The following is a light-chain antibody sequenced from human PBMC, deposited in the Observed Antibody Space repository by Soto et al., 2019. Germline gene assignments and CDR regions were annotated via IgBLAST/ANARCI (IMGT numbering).Light chain of an antibody. CDR1: TSAFCDYNF. Sequence: QSVLTQPSYVSVSPGQLITISCTGTTSAFCDYNFVSWYQQHPGKAPKLMIYDVSSRPSGVSHRFSGSKSGNTASLTISGIQAEDEADYYCSSYASSDTLLFGGGIKVTVL. V-gene: IGLV2-14*01. CDR3: SSYASSDTLL. J-gene: IGLJ2*01. CDR2: DVS.